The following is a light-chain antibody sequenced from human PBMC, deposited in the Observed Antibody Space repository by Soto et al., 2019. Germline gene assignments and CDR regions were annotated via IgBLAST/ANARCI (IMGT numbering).Light chain of an antibody. CDR2: GVS. V-gene: IGKV3-20*01. J-gene: IGKJ3*01. CDR1: QSVSTGQ. CDR3: QQYGRLPFT. Sequence: EIVLTQSPGTLSLSPGERGTLSCRASQSVSTGQIAWYQQKYGQAPRLLMYGVSSRAAGIPDRFSGSGSGTDFTLTIIILEHEDFAVYYCQQYGRLPFTFGPGTKVDIK.